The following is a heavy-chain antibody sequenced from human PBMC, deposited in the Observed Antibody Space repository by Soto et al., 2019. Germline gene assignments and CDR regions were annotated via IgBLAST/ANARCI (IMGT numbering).Heavy chain of an antibody. V-gene: IGHV3-23*01. J-gene: IGHJ4*02. Sequence: EVQLLESGGGLVQQGGSLRLSCAASAFTFSSYARSWVRQTPRKGLEWVSSISGSGDSTFYADSVKGRFTISRDNSKNTLYLEMSSLRAEDTAIYFCAKDGRIHLYSPPFDYWGQGALVSVTS. CDR2: ISGSGDST. CDR1: AFTFSSYA. D-gene: IGHD5-18*01. CDR3: AKDGRIHLYSPPFDY.